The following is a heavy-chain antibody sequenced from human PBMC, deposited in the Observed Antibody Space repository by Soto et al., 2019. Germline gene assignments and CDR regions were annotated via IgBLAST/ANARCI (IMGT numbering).Heavy chain of an antibody. CDR3: AASIFYYGMDV. J-gene: IGHJ6*02. CDR1: GYILTTHW. V-gene: IGHV5-51*01. Sequence: PGESLKISCEGSGYILTTHWINWVRQMPGKGLGWRGIIYPGDSDTTYNPSFQGQVTISADKSITTTYLQWSSLKASDTAIYYCAASIFYYGMDVWGQGTTVTVSS. CDR2: IYPGDSDT.